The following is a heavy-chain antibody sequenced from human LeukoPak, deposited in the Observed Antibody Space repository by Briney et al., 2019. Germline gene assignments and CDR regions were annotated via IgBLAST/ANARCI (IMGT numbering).Heavy chain of an antibody. J-gene: IGHJ4*02. V-gene: IGHV3-30*02. CDR1: GFNFTNYV. CDR2: IGSDGSDK. Sequence: GGSLRLSCAASGFNFTNYVMHWVRQAPGKGLEWVSFIGSDGSDKHYADSMKGRFTISRDNSKNTLYLQMNSLRPEDTAVYYCAKDLSSGGGYDWGQGTLDTVSS. CDR3: AKDLSSGGGYD. D-gene: IGHD3-16*01.